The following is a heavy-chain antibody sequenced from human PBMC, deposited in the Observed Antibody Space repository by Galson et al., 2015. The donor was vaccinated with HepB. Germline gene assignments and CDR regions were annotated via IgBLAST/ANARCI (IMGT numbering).Heavy chain of an antibody. CDR3: ATGTTVGYYYYYYGMDV. D-gene: IGHD4-11*01. CDR2: FDPEDGET. J-gene: IGHJ6*02. CDR1: GYTLTELS. V-gene: IGHV1-24*01. Sequence: SVKVSCKVSGYTLTELSMHWVRQAPGKGLEWMGGFDPEDGETIYAQKFQGRVTMTEDTSTDTAYMELSSLRSEDTAVYYCATGTTVGYYYYYYGMDVWGQGTTVTVSS.